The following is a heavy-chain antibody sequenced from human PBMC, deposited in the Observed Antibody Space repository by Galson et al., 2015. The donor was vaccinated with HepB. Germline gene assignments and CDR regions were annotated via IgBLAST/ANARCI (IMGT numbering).Heavy chain of an antibody. CDR3: ARVWSGDYAVLGAFDI. J-gene: IGHJ3*02. D-gene: IGHD4-17*01. CDR1: GFTFSDYY. V-gene: IGHV3-11*06. CDR2: ISSSSSYT. Sequence: SLRLSCAASGFTFSDYYMSWIRQAPGKGLEWVSYISSSSSYTNYADSVKGRFTISRDNAKNSLYLQMNSLRAEDTAVYYCARVWSGDYAVLGAFDIWGQGTMVTVSS.